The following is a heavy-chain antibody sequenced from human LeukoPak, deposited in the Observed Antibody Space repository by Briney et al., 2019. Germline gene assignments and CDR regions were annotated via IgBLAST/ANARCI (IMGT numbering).Heavy chain of an antibody. CDR2: ISGSGGNT. CDR3: AKVGARDGYKTYYFDY. J-gene: IGHJ4*02. V-gene: IGHV3-23*01. CDR1: GFTFSSYW. D-gene: IGHD5-24*01. Sequence: GGSLRLSCAASGFTFSSYWMSWVRQAPGKGLEWVSAISGSGGNTYYADSVKGRFTISRDNSKNTLYLQMNSLRAEDTAVYYCAKVGARDGYKTYYFDYWGQGTLVTVSS.